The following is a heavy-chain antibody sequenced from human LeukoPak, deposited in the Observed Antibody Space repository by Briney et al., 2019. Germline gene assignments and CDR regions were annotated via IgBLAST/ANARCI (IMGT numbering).Heavy chain of an antibody. V-gene: IGHV4-34*08. Sequence: GSLRLSCAASGFTFSSYAMSWIRQPPGKGLEWIGEINHSGSTNYNPSFKSRVTISVDTSKNQFSLKLSSVTAADTAVYYCAISSCSSTSCSPLPYYYYYYGMDVWGQGTTVTVSS. CDR3: AISSCSSTSCSPLPYYYYYYGMDV. D-gene: IGHD2-2*01. CDR1: GFTFSSYA. CDR2: INHSGST. J-gene: IGHJ6*02.